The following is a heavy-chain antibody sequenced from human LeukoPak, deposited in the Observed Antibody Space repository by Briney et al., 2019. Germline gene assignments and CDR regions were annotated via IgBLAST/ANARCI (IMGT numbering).Heavy chain of an antibody. D-gene: IGHD6-6*01. CDR3: VIDRLWAFDS. Sequence: SQTLSLTCAISGDSVSTDTAAWNWIRQSPSRGLEWLGRTYYRSKWCNDYAVSVKSRITINPDTSKNQFSLQLNSVTPEDTAVYYCVIDRLWAFDSWGQGTLVTVSS. CDR1: GDSVSTDTAA. CDR2: TYYRSKWCN. J-gene: IGHJ4*02. V-gene: IGHV6-1*01.